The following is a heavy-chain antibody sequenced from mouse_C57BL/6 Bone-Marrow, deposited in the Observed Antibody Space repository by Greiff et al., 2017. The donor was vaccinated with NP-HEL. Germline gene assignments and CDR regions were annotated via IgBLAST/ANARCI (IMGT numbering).Heavy chain of an antibody. J-gene: IGHJ2*01. CDR2: IRNKANGYTT. D-gene: IGHD2-5*01. CDR3: ARYNSNYYFDY. V-gene: IGHV7-3*01. Sequence: EVKVVESGGGLVQPGGSLSLSCAASGFTFTDYYMSWVRQPPGKALEWLGFIRNKANGYTTEYSASVKGRFTISRDNSQRILYLQMNALRAEDSSTYYCARYNSNYYFDYWGQGTTLTVSS. CDR1: GFTFTDYY.